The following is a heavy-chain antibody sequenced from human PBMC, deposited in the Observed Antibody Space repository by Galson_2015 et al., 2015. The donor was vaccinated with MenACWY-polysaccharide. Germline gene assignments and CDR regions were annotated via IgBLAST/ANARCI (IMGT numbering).Heavy chain of an antibody. CDR1: GVTVSSNY. CDR2: IYSGGST. Sequence: SLGLSCAASGVTVSSNYMIWVRQAPGKGLEWVSVIYSGGSTYYADSVKGRSTIPRHNSKDTLYLQMNSLRAEDTAVYYCARARVMDYWGQGTLVTVSS. D-gene: IGHD3-16*01. CDR3: ARARVMDY. J-gene: IGHJ4*02. V-gene: IGHV3-53*04.